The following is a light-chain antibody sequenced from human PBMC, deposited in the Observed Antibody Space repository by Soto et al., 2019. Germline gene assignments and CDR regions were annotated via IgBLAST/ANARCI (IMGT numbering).Light chain of an antibody. J-gene: IGLJ2*01. CDR3: AAWDDSLSGPRV. V-gene: IGLV1-47*01. Sequence: QSVLTQPPSASGTPGQRVTISCSGSSSNIGSNYVYWYQQLPGTAPKLLIYRNNQRPSGVPDRFSCSKSGTSASLAISGLRSEDEAEYYCAAWDDSLSGPRVFGGGTKLTVL. CDR1: SSNIGSNY. CDR2: RNN.